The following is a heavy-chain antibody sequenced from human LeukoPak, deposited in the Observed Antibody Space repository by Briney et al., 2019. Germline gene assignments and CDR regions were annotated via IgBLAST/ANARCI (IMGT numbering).Heavy chain of an antibody. CDR3: ARVWGYGEFWFDP. CDR2: INAGNGNT. CDR1: GYTFTSYA. J-gene: IGHJ5*02. V-gene: IGHV1-3*01. D-gene: IGHD4-17*01. Sequence: GASVKVSCKASGYTFTSYAMHWVRQAPGQRLEWMGWINAGNGNTKYSQKFQGRVTITRDTSASTAYMEPSSLRSEDTAVYYCARVWGYGEFWFDPWGQGTLVTVSS.